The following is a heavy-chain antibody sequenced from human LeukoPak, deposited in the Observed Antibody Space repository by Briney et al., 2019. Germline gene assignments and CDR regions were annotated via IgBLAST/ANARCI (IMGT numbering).Heavy chain of an antibody. J-gene: IGHJ1*01. V-gene: IGHV3-53*01. D-gene: IGHD3-10*01. Sequence: PGGSLRLSCAASGFTVSSNHMSWVRQASGKGLEWVSVIYSDGRTNYADSAKGRFTISRDNSKNTLYLQMNSLRVDDTAVYYCARGWSGYEHWGQGTLVTVSS. CDR2: IYSDGRT. CDR3: ARGWSGYEH. CDR1: GFTVSSNH.